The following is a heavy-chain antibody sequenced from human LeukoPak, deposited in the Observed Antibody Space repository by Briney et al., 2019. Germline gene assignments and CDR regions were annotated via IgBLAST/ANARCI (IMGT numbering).Heavy chain of an antibody. CDR1: GFTFSGSA. CDR3: TRPLGYCTSTSCLNWFHP. D-gene: IGHD2-2*01. Sequence: GGSLRLSCAASGFTFSGSAVHWVRQASGKGLEWVGRIRSKANSYATVYAASVKGRFTISRNDSKNTAYLQMNSLKTEDTAVYYCTRPLGYCTSTSCLNWFHPWGQGTLVTVSS. V-gene: IGHV3-73*01. J-gene: IGHJ5*02. CDR2: IRSKANSYAT.